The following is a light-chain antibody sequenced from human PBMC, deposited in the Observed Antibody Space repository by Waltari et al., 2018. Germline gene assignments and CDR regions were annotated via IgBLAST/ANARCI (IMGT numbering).Light chain of an antibody. CDR3: MQALQNPLT. V-gene: IGKV2-29*02. CDR1: QSLLHNNGNTY. Sequence: DIVMTQTPLYLSVTPGEPASIACRSSQSLLHNNGNTYLYWYLQKPGQPPRLLIYRVFNRFSGVPDRFSGSGSGTDFTLKISRVEAEDVGVYYCMQALQNPLTFGGGTKVEMK. CDR2: RVF. J-gene: IGKJ4*01.